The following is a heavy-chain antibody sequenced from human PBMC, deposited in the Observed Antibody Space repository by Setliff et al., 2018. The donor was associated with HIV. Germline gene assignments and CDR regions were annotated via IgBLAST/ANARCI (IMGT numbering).Heavy chain of an antibody. CDR3: ARAYFGSGIYY. CDR2: LYSSGST. D-gene: IGHD3-10*01. Sequence: SETLSLTCTVSGGSISSYYWSWIRQPPGKGLEWLWHLYSSGSTNYNPSLKSRVTISVDTSKNQFSLKLYSVTAADTAVYYCARAYFGSGIYYWGQGTLVTVSS. CDR1: GGSISSYY. V-gene: IGHV4-4*09. J-gene: IGHJ4*02.